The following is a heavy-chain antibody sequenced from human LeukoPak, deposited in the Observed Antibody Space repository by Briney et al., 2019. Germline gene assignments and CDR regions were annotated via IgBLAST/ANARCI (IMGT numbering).Heavy chain of an antibody. D-gene: IGHD2-2*01. CDR3: ARDRGDIVVVPAAIWFDP. Sequence: ASVKVSCKASGGTFSSYAISWVRQAPGQGLEWMRGIIPIFGTANYAQKFQGRVTITADKSTSTAYMELSSLRSEDTAVYYCARDRGDIVVVPAAIWFDPWGQGTLVTVSS. CDR1: GGTFSSYA. CDR2: IIPIFGTA. J-gene: IGHJ5*02. V-gene: IGHV1-69*06.